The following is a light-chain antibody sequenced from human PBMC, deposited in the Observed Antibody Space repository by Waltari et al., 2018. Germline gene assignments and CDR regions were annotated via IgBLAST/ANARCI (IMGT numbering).Light chain of an antibody. V-gene: IGKV1-39*01. Sequence: DIQMTQSPSSLSASLRDRVTITCRGSQNIGSYLNWYQQKPGKAPKLLIYAASSLRSGVPSRVSGSGSRTEFTLTITSLQPEDFATYYCQQSSSIPLTFGGGTKVEIK. CDR2: AAS. CDR3: QQSSSIPLT. J-gene: IGKJ4*01. CDR1: QNIGSY.